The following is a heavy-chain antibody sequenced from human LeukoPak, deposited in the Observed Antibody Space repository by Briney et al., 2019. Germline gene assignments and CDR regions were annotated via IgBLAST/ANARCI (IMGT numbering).Heavy chain of an antibody. CDR1: GGSISNYW. CDR2: VFDSGGT. V-gene: IGHV4-59*01. J-gene: IGHJ4*02. D-gene: IGHD6-13*01. Sequence: SETLSLTCTVSGGSISNYWWSWIRPPPGKGLEWIGYVFDSGGTNYNPSLKSRVTISVDTSKKQFSLKLSSVTAADTAVYYCARGYSSSWNYFDYWGQGTLVTVSS. CDR3: ARGYSSSWNYFDY.